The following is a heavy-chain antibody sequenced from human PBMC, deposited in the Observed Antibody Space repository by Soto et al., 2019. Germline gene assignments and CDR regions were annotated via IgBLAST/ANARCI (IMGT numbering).Heavy chain of an antibody. CDR2: IWYDGSNK. Sequence: GGSLRLSCAASGLPFSSYGMHWVRQAPGKGLEWVAVIWYDGSNKYYADSVKGRFTISRDNSKNTLYLQMNSLRAEDTAVYYCASAHSMTTVTTLNYWGQGTLVTVSS. D-gene: IGHD4-17*01. CDR1: GLPFSSYG. V-gene: IGHV3-33*01. CDR3: ASAHSMTTVTTLNY. J-gene: IGHJ4*02.